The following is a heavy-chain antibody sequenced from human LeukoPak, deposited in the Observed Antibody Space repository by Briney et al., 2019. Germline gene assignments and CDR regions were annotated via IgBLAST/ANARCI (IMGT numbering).Heavy chain of an antibody. J-gene: IGHJ4*02. D-gene: IGHD5-12*01. CDR3: ARRIVATIKGRGYYFDY. CDR1: GFTLDDCG. CDR2: INWNGGST. Sequence: GGSLRLSCAASGFTLDDCGMSWVRQAPGKGLEWVSGINWNGGSTGYADSVKGRFTISRDNAKNSLYLQMNSLRAEDSALYYCARRIVATIKGRGYYFDYWGQGTLVTASS. V-gene: IGHV3-20*04.